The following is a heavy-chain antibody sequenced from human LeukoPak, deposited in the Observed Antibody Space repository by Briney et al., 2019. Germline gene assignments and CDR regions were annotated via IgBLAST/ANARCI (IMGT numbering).Heavy chain of an antibody. D-gene: IGHD3-10*01. CDR2: INHSGST. V-gene: IGHV4-34*01. CDR1: GGSFSGYY. Sequence: PSETLSLTRAVYGGSFSGYYWSWIRQPPGKGLEWIGEINHSGSTNYNPSLKSRVTISVDTSKNQFSLKLSSVTAADTAVYYCARDNYYGAYGMDVWGQGTTVTVSS. CDR3: ARDNYYGAYGMDV. J-gene: IGHJ6*02.